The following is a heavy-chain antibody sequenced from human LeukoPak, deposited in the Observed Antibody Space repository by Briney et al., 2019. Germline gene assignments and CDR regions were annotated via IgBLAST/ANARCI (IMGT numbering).Heavy chain of an antibody. D-gene: IGHD2-15*01. CDR2: ISSSSSYI. J-gene: IGHJ4*02. CDR1: GFTFSSYS. CDR3: ARWVAGPTGGGFDY. V-gene: IGHV3-21*01. Sequence: GGSLRLSCAASGFTFSSYSMNWVRQAPGKGLEWVSSISSSSSYIYYADSVKGRFTISRDNAKNSLYLQMNSLRAEDTAVYYCARWVAGPTGGGFDYWGQGTLVTVSS.